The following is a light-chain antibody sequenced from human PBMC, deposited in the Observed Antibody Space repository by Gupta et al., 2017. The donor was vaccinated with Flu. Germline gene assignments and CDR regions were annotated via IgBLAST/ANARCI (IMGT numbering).Light chain of an antibody. CDR2: GAS. J-gene: IGKJ4*01. V-gene: IGKV3-20*01. CDR3: QQYGSSPPNT. Sequence: EIVFTQSPGPLSLSPGERATLSCRARQSVSSSYLAWYQQKPGQAPRLLIYGASSSATGLPDRFIGRGSGTDFILTISRLEPEDFAVYYCQQYGSSPPNTFGGGTKVEIK. CDR1: QSVSSSY.